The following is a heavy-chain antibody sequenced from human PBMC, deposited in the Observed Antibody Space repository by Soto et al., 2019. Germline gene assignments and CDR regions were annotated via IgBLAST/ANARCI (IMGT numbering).Heavy chain of an antibody. D-gene: IGHD4-4*01. CDR2: IYYSGST. V-gene: IGHV4-39*01. CDR3: ARQSAYTNFDY. CDR1: GGSISSSSYY. J-gene: IGHJ4*02. Sequence: SETLSLTCTVSGGSISSSSYYWGWIRQPPGKGLEWIGSIYYSGSTYYNPSLKSRVTISVDTSKNQFSLKLSSVTAADTAVYYCARQSAYTNFDYWGQGTLVTVSS.